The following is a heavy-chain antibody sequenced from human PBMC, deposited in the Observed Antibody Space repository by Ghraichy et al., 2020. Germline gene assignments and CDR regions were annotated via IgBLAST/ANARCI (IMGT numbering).Heavy chain of an antibody. CDR1: GYTFTSYD. CDR3: ARGNSHCSGGSCYWYYFDY. V-gene: IGHV1-8*01. Sequence: ASVKVSCKASGYTFTSYDINWVRQATGQGLEWMGWMNPNSGNTGYAQKFQGRVTMTRNTSISTAYMELSSLRSEDTAVYYCARGNSHCSGGSCYWYYFDYWGQGTLVTVSS. D-gene: IGHD2-15*01. J-gene: IGHJ4*02. CDR2: MNPNSGNT.